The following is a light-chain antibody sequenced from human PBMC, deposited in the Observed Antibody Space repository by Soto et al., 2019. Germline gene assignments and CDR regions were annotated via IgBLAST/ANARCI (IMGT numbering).Light chain of an antibody. CDR3: SSYTPSNTRV. J-gene: IGLJ1*01. CDR1: SSDVGDYKY. V-gene: IGLV2-14*01. Sequence: QSALTQPASVSGSPGQSITISCTGTSSDVGDYKYVSWYQKHPGKAPKALIYEVSNRPSGVSNRFSGSKSDNTASLTISGLQAEDEADYYCSSYTPSNTRVFGPGTKLTVL. CDR2: EVS.